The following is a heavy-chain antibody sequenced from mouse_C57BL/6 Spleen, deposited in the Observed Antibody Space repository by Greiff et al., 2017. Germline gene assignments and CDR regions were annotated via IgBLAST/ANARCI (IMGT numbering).Heavy chain of an antibody. CDR2: ISDGGSYT. CDR1: GFTFSSYA. Sequence: EVQLVESGGGLVKPGGSLKLSCAASGFTFSSYAMSWVRQTPEKRLEWVATISDGGSYTYYPDNVKGRFTISRDNAKNNLYLQMSHLKSEDTAMYYCARDRMGREDYFDYWGQGTTLTVSS. D-gene: IGHD4-1*01. CDR3: ARDRMGREDYFDY. J-gene: IGHJ2*01. V-gene: IGHV5-4*01.